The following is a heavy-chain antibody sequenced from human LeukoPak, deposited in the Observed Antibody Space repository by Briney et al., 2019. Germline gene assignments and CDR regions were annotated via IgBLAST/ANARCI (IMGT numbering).Heavy chain of an antibody. J-gene: IGHJ3*02. CDR1: GFSISGFW. D-gene: IGHD6-19*01. Sequence: GGSLRLSCVGSGFSISGFWMTWVRQAPGKGLEWVANIRGDGSRLYYVDSVKGRFTISRDNAKNSLYLQMNSLRADDTAVYYCAREVSGWRGGAFDMWGQGTMVTVSS. CDR2: IRGDGSRL. V-gene: IGHV3-7*01. CDR3: AREVSGWRGGAFDM.